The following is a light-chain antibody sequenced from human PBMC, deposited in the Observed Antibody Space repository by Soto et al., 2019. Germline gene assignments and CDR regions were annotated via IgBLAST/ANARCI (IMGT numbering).Light chain of an antibody. J-gene: IGLJ2*01. CDR1: SSDVGAYNY. CDR2: EVN. Sequence: QSALTQPASVSGSPGQSITISCTGTSSDVGAYNYVSWYQQHPGKAPKLMIYEVNNRPSGVSNRFSVSKSGNTASLTISGLQAEDEADYYCSSYTTSTTPVLFGGGTKVTVL. V-gene: IGLV2-14*01. CDR3: SSYTTSTTPVL.